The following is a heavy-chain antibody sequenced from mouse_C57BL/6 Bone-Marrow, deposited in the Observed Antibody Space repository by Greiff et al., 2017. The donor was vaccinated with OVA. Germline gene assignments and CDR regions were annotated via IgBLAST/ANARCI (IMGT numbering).Heavy chain of an antibody. V-gene: IGHV1-12*01. J-gene: IGHJ1*03. CDR1: GYTFTSYN. Sequence: LQQSGAELVRPGASVKMSCKASGYTFTSYNMHWVKQTPRQGLEWIGALYPGNGDTSYNQKFKGKATLTVDKSSSTAYMQLSSLTSEDSAVYFCARGPHYYGSSYFYWYFDVWGTGTTVTVSS. CDR3: ARGPHYYGSSYFYWYFDV. CDR2: LYPGNGDT. D-gene: IGHD1-1*01.